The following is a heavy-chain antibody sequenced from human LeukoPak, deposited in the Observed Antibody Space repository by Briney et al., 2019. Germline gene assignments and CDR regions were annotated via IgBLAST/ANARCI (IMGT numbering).Heavy chain of an antibody. CDR3: AKANPYYNLLTGYYGAPDY. Sequence: GGSLRLSCAASGFTFSDFSMSWVRQAPGKGLEWVSAISASGESTFYAASVKGRFTISRDNFKSTLYLQMNTLRAEDTALYYCAKANPYYNLLTGYYGAPDYWGQGTLVTVSS. CDR2: ISASGEST. CDR1: GFTFSDFS. J-gene: IGHJ4*02. D-gene: IGHD3-9*01. V-gene: IGHV3-23*01.